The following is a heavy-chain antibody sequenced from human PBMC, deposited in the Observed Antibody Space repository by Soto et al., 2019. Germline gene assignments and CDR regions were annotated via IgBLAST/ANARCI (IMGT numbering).Heavy chain of an antibody. D-gene: IGHD6-13*01. V-gene: IGHV3-9*01. CDR3: AKDLGYSSSWSGGAFDI. CDR2: ISWNSGSI. J-gene: IGHJ3*02. CDR1: GFTFDDYA. Sequence: PGGSLRLSCAASGFTFDDYAMHWVRQAPGKGLEWVSGISWNSGSIGYADSVKGRFTISRDNAKNSLYLQMNSLRAEDTALYYCAKDLGYSSSWSGGAFDIWGQGTMVTVSS.